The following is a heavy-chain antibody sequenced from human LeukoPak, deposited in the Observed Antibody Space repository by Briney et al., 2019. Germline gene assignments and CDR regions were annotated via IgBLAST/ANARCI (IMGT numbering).Heavy chain of an antibody. V-gene: IGHV4-34*01. D-gene: IGHD2-15*01. Sequence: SETLSLTCAVYGGSFSGYYWSWIRQPPGKGLEWIGEINHSGSTNYNPSLKSRVTISVDTSKNQFSLKLSSVTAADTAVYYCARQRTRGYCSGGSCPYFDYWGQGTLVTVSS. J-gene: IGHJ4*02. CDR1: GGSFSGYY. CDR2: INHSGST. CDR3: ARQRTRGYCSGGSCPYFDY.